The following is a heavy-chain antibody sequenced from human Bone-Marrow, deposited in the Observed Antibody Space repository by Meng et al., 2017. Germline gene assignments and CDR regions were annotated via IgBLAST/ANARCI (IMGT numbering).Heavy chain of an antibody. J-gene: IGHJ6*02. V-gene: IGHV3-48*04. D-gene: IGHD3-10*01. CDR3: ARDHAWFGETYAMDV. CDR2: ISSSDDTI. Sequence: GESLKISCAASGFTFSGSAMHWVRQAPGKGLEWVSYISSSDDTIYYAHSVRGRFTISRENAKNSLYLQMNSLRAEDTAVYYCARDHAWFGETYAMDVWGQGTTVTVSS. CDR1: GFTFSGSA.